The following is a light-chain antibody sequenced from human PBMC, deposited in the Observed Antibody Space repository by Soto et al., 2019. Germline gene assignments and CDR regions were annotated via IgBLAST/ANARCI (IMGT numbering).Light chain of an antibody. Sequence: AIRMTQSPSSLSASTGDRVTITCRASQGISSYLAWYQQKPGKAPRLLVYAATTLQSGVPSRFSGSGSGTEFTLTIRSLQPDDFATYYCQQYNSYRTFGQGTKVDIK. CDR3: QQYNSYRT. CDR2: AAT. V-gene: IGKV1-8*01. J-gene: IGKJ1*01. CDR1: QGISSY.